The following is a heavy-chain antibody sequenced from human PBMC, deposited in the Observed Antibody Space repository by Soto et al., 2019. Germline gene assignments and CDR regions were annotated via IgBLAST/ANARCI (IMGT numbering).Heavy chain of an antibody. J-gene: IGHJ3*02. D-gene: IGHD6-19*01. CDR1: GFTFSSYA. Sequence: GGSLRLSCAASGFTFSSYAMSWVRQAPGKGLEWVSAISGSGGSTYYADSVKGRFTISRDNSKNTLYLQMNSLTAEDTAVYYCAKDKMGDSSGWPDAFDIWGQGTMVTVSS. V-gene: IGHV3-23*01. CDR2: ISGSGGST. CDR3: AKDKMGDSSGWPDAFDI.